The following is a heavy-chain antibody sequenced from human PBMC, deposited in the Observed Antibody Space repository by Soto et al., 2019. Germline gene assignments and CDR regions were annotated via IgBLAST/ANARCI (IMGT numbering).Heavy chain of an antibody. CDR1: GYTFTGYY. D-gene: IGHD1-20*01. Sequence: GASVKVSCKASGYTFTGYYMHWVRQAPGQGLEWMGWINPNSGGTNYAQKFQGWVTMTRDTSISTAYMELSSLRSEDTAVYYCASSGITGTPFDPWGQGTLVTVSS. CDR3: ASSGITGTPFDP. V-gene: IGHV1-2*04. CDR2: INPNSGGT. J-gene: IGHJ5*02.